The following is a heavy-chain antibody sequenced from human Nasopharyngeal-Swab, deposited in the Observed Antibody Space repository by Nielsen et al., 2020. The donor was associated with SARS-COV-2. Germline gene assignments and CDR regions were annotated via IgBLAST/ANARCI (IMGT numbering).Heavy chain of an antibody. CDR1: GFSFSTFG. J-gene: IGHJ4*02. Sequence: GESLKISCVASGFSFSTFGMHWVRQAPGKGLEWVAFIRYDGSDKYYADSVKGRFIISRDNFQNTLYLQMDSLRPEDTAVYNCAKLPSSRMIRDYWGQGTLVTVSS. CDR2: IRYDGSDK. V-gene: IGHV3-30*02. CDR3: AKLPSSRMIRDY. D-gene: IGHD3-10*01.